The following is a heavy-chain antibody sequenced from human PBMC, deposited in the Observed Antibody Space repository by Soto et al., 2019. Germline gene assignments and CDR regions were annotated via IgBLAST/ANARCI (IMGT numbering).Heavy chain of an antibody. Sequence: SETLSLTCAVYGGSFSGYYWSWIRQHPGKGLECIGYIYYSGSTYYNPSLKSRVTISVDTSKNQFSLKLSSVTAADTAVYYCARDKGYYDFWSGQRGPYGMDVWGQGTTVTVSS. V-gene: IGHV4-31*11. CDR1: GGSFSGYY. D-gene: IGHD3-3*01. J-gene: IGHJ6*02. CDR2: IYYSGST. CDR3: ARDKGYYDFWSGQRGPYGMDV.